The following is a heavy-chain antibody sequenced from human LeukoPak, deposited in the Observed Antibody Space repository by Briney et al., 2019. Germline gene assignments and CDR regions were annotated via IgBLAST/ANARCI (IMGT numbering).Heavy chain of an antibody. D-gene: IGHD1-26*01. CDR3: ARVGAYNSGRFDY. J-gene: IGHJ4*02. Sequence: PSETLSLTCNVSGGSISSYYWSWIRQPPGKGLEWIGYIYYSGSTNYNPSLKSRVTISVDTSKNQFSLKLSSVTAADTAVYYCARVGAYNSGRFDYWGQGTLVTVSS. V-gene: IGHV4-59*01. CDR1: GGSISSYY. CDR2: IYYSGST.